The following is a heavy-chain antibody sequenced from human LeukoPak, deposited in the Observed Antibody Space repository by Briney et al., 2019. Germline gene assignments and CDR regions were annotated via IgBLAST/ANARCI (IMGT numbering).Heavy chain of an antibody. CDR3: TRGRIYYDSTGYYY. Sequence: PSETLSLTCTVSGASIGGSYWSWIRQPPGKGLEWIGHIYYSGSTNYNPSLKSRVTISVDTSKNQFSLKLSSVTAADTAVYYCTRGRIYYDSTGYYYWGQGTLVTVSS. CDR2: IYYSGST. CDR1: GASIGGSY. D-gene: IGHD3-22*01. J-gene: IGHJ4*02. V-gene: IGHV4-59*01.